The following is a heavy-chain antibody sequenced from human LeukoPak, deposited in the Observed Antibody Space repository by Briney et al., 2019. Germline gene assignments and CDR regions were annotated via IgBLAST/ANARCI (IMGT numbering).Heavy chain of an antibody. V-gene: IGHV3-30*18. CDR3: AKDGTGGYYYLDY. D-gene: IGHD3-22*01. CDR1: GFTFSSHG. Sequence: GGSLRLSCAASGFTFSSHGMHWVRQAPGMGLEWVALILYDGSNEYYADSVQGRFTISRDSSRNTLYLQMNSLRAEDAAVYYCAKDGTGGYYYLDYWGQGTLVTVSS. CDR2: ILYDGSNE. J-gene: IGHJ4*02.